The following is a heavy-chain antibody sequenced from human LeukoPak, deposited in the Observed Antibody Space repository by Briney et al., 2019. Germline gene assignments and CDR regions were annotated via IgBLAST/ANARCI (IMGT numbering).Heavy chain of an antibody. J-gene: IGHJ4*02. D-gene: IGHD4-11*01. CDR1: GFTFDNYG. CDR2: INWNGGST. V-gene: IGHV3-20*04. CDR3: ARVGIYSDYNRYFDY. Sequence: PGGSLRLSCAASGFTFDNYGLSWVRQAPGKGLEWVSGINWNGGSTGHADSVKGRFTISRDNAKNSLYLQMNSLRAEDTALYYCARVGIYSDYNRYFDYWGQGTLVTVSS.